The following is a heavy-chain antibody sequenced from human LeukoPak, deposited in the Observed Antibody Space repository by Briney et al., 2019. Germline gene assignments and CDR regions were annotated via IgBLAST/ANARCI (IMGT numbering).Heavy chain of an antibody. Sequence: PGGSLRLSCAASGFTFSSYAMSWVRQAPGKGLEWVSAISGSGGSTYYADSVKGRFTISRDTSKNTLYLQMNSLRAEDTAVYYCAKGARGGGYSSGWYGGLDYWGQGTLVTVPS. CDR2: ISGSGGST. CDR1: GFTFSSYA. J-gene: IGHJ4*02. V-gene: IGHV3-23*01. D-gene: IGHD6-19*01. CDR3: AKGARGGGYSSGWYGGLDY.